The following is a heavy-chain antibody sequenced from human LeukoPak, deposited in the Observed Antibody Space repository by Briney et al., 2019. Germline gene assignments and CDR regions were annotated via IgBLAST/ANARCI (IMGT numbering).Heavy chain of an antibody. CDR3: AGGRPYYFDY. Sequence: SETLSLTCTVSGGSISSYYWSWIRQPPGKGLEWIGYISYSGSTNYNPSLKSRVTISVDTSKNQFSLKLSSVTAADTAVYYCAGGRPYYFDYWGQGTLVTASS. CDR2: ISYSGST. CDR1: GGSISSYY. J-gene: IGHJ4*02. V-gene: IGHV4-59*01.